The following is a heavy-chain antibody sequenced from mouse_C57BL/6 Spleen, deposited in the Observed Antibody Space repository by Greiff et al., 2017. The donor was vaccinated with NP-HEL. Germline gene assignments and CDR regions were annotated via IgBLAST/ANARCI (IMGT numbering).Heavy chain of an antibody. J-gene: IGHJ4*01. CDR1: GYSITSGYY. CDR3: AREETIDGYPYYYAMDY. V-gene: IGHV3-6*01. CDR2: ISYDGSN. D-gene: IGHD2-3*01. Sequence: EVKLQESGPGLVKPSQSLSLTCSVTGYSITSGYYWNWIRQFPGNKLEWMGYISYDGSNNYNPSLKNRISITRDTSKNQFFLKLNSVTTEDTATYYCAREETIDGYPYYYAMDYWGQGTSVTVSS.